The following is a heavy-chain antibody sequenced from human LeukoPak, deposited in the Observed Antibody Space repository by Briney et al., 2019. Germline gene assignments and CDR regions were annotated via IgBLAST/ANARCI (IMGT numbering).Heavy chain of an antibody. Sequence: GGSLRLSCAASGFTFSSYAMSGVRRAPGEGGEGVSDISGSGGSTYYADSVKGRFTISRDNAKNSLYLQMNSLRAEDTAVYYCAELGITMIGGVWGKGTTVTISS. CDR3: AELGITMIGGV. J-gene: IGHJ6*04. D-gene: IGHD3-10*02. CDR2: ISGSGGST. V-gene: IGHV3-23*01. CDR1: GFTFSSYA.